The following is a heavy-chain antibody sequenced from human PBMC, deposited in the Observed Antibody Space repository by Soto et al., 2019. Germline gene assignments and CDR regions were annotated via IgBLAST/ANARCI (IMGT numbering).Heavy chain of an antibody. Sequence: EVHLVESGGGLVQPGRSLRLSCAASGFTFDDYAMHWVRQVPGKGLEWVSSISWNSGNIVYADSVKGRFTISRDSANNSVCLQMNSLTTEDTSLYYCAKGAVTSSFGYFGYLGQGTLVTVSS. CDR3: AKGAVTSSFGYFGY. J-gene: IGHJ4*02. V-gene: IGHV3-9*01. D-gene: IGHD3-3*01. CDR2: ISWNSGNI. CDR1: GFTFDDYA.